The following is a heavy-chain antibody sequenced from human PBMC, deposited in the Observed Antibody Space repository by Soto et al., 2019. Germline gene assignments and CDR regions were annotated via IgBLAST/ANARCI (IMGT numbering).Heavy chain of an antibody. J-gene: IGHJ4*02. CDR3: ARQGDDSSGYPIMGAFAY. V-gene: IGHV4-39*01. CDR1: GCSISNSSYY. D-gene: IGHD3-22*01. Sequence: QLQLQESGPGLVKPSETLSLTCTVSGCSISNSSYYWGWIRQPPGKGLEWIGSIYYSGSTYYNPSLKSRVTISVDTSMNQFSLKLSSVTAADTAVYYCARQGDDSSGYPIMGAFAYWGQGTLVTVSS. CDR2: IYYSGST.